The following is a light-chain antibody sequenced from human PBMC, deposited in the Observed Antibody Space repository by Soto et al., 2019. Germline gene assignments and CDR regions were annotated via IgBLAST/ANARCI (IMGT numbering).Light chain of an antibody. V-gene: IGLV1-40*01. J-gene: IGLJ1*01. CDR1: SYNIGAGYD. Sequence: QSVLTQPPSVSGAPGQRVTISCTGSSYNIGAGYDVHWYQQLPGTAPKLLIYGNSNRPSGVPDRFSGSKSGTSASLAITGLQAEDEADYYCQSYDSSLTSIVFGTGTKVTVL. CDR2: GNS. CDR3: QSYDSSLTSIV.